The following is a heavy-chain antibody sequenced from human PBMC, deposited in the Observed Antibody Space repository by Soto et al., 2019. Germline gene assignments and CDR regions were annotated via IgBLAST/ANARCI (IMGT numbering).Heavy chain of an antibody. CDR3: AGGGVLIRSHAYGMDV. J-gene: IGHJ6*02. CDR1: GGTFSSYT. V-gene: IGHV1-69*02. D-gene: IGHD3-16*01. CDR2: IIPILGIA. Sequence: QVQLVQSGAEVKKPGSSVKVSCKASGGTFSSYTISWVRQAPGQGLEWMGRIIPILGIANYAQKFQGRVTITADKSTSTGYMELSSLRSEDTAVYYCAGGGVLIRSHAYGMDVWGQGTTVTVSS.